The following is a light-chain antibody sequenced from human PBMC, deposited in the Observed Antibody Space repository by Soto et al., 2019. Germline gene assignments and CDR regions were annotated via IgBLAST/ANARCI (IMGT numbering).Light chain of an antibody. CDR2: EVG. CDR3: CSYAGSSTFPYV. J-gene: IGLJ1*01. CDR1: SSDVGSYNL. Sequence: QSVLTQPASVSGSPGQSITISCTGTSSDVGSYNLVSWYQHHPGKAPKLMIYEVGKRPSGASNRFSGSKSGNTASLTISGLQAEDEADYYCCSYAGSSTFPYVFGTGTKVTVL. V-gene: IGLV2-23*02.